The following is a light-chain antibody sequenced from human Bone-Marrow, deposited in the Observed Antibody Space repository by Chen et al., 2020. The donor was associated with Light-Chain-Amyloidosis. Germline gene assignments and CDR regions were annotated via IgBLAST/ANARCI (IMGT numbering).Light chain of an antibody. CDR1: DLPTKY. CDR2: RDT. J-gene: IGLJ2*01. CDR3: QSADSSGTYEVI. V-gene: IGLV3-25*03. Sequence: SYELTQPPSVSVSLGQTARITCSGDDLPTKYAYWYQQKPGQAPVLGIHRDTERPSGISERFSGSSSGTTATVTISGVQAEDEADYHCQSADSSGTYEVIFGGGTKLTVL.